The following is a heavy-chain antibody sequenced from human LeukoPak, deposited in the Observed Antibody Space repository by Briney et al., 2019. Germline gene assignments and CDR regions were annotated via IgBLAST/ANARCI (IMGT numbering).Heavy chain of an antibody. V-gene: IGHV3-23*01. Sequence: GGSLRLSCAASGFTFSSYAMSWVRQAPGKGLEWVSAISGSGGSTYYADSVKGRFTISRDNSKNTLYLQTNSLRAEDTAVYYCAKMGDCSSTSCPPLPYYYYGMDVWGKGTTVTVSS. J-gene: IGHJ6*04. D-gene: IGHD2-2*01. CDR3: AKMGDCSSTSCPPLPYYYYGMDV. CDR1: GFTFSSYA. CDR2: ISGSGGST.